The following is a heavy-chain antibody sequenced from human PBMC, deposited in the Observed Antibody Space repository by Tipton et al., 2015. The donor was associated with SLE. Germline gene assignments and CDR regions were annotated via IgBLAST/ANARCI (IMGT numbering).Heavy chain of an antibody. V-gene: IGHV4-39*07. CDR3: ARYCGSATCLGFWFS. D-gene: IGHD2-2*01. Sequence: TLSLTCTVSGASISSGYYYWGWIRQPPGKGLEWIGTVSYSGSTYYNSSLMSRVTISADMSNNHFSLRLTSVTAADTAVYYCARYCGSATCLGFWFSWGQGTLVTVSS. J-gene: IGHJ5*02. CDR2: VSYSGST. CDR1: GASISSGYYY.